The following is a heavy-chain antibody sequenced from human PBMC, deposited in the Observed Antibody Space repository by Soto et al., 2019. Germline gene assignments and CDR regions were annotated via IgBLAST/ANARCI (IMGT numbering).Heavy chain of an antibody. Sequence: SETLSLTCAVYGGSFSGYYWSWIRQPPGKGLEWIGEINHSGSTNYNPSLKSRVTISVDTSKNQFSLKLSSVTAADTAVYYCGSKYYDILTGTHNDAFDIWGQGTMVTVSS. V-gene: IGHV4-34*01. J-gene: IGHJ3*02. D-gene: IGHD3-9*01. CDR1: GGSFSGYY. CDR2: INHSGST. CDR3: GSKYYDILTGTHNDAFDI.